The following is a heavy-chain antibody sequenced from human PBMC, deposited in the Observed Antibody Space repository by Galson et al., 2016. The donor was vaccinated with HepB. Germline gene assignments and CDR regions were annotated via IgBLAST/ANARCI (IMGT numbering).Heavy chain of an antibody. CDR2: INPNSGGT. Sequence: SVKVSCKASGYSFTGYSMHWVRQAPGQGLEWMGWINPNSGGTKYAQKFQGRVTMTRDTSIGTVYMELSRLRSDDTAVYYCARPYCGTTRCYFSGRWGWFDPWGQGALVTVSS. V-gene: IGHV1-2*02. CDR1: GYSFTGYS. D-gene: IGHD2-2*01. J-gene: IGHJ5*02. CDR3: ARPYCGTTRCYFSGRWGWFDP.